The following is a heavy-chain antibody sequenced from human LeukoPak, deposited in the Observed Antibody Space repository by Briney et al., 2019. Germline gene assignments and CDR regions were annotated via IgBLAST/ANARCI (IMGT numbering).Heavy chain of an antibody. CDR1: GFTCNSYA. V-gene: IGHV3-23*01. CDR3: AKVRSGYYMDV. CDR2: ISGSGGST. D-gene: IGHD3-10*01. Sequence: GGSLRLSCAASGFTCNSYARRWLRQAPGKGLMWVTAISGSGGSTYYADSVKGRFTISRDNSKNTLYLQMNSLRAEDTAVYYCAKVRSGYYMDVWGKGTTVTVSS. J-gene: IGHJ6*03.